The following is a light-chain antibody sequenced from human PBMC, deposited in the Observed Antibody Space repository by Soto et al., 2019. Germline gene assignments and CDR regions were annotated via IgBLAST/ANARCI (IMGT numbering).Light chain of an antibody. CDR3: QQGNTWPWT. Sequence: EIVLTQSPATLSLSPGERATLSCRASQSVGSSLAWYQQKLGQAPRLLIYAASDRATGIPGRFSGSGSGTGFTLIISSLEPEDFAFYYCQQGNTWPWTFGQGTKVDIK. CDR2: AAS. V-gene: IGKV3-11*01. J-gene: IGKJ1*01. CDR1: QSVGSS.